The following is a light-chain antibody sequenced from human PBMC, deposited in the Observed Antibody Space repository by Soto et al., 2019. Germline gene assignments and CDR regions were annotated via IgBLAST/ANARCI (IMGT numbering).Light chain of an antibody. CDR1: QSVSSY. CDR3: QQRSNWPLT. V-gene: IGKV3-11*01. Sequence: ETVLTQSPATLSLSPGERATLSCRASQSVSSYVGWYQQKPGQAPRLLIYDASNRATGIPARFSGSGSGTDFTLTISSLEPADFAVYYCQQRSNWPLTFGGGTKVEIK. J-gene: IGKJ4*01. CDR2: DAS.